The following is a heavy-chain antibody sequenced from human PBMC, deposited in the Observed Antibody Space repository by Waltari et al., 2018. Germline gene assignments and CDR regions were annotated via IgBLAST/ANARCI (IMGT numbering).Heavy chain of an antibody. Sequence: QVQLQESGPGLVTPSETVSLTCTVSGASLPGHHYSWIRQPPGKGLEWIGNVYFTGRLGYNPSFQSRATILVDMSKNQVSLNLKSVTTADTAVYFCARADGYNLVDYWGQGTLVTVSS. CDR3: ARADGYNLVDY. CDR2: VYFTGRL. J-gene: IGHJ4*02. D-gene: IGHD5-12*01. V-gene: IGHV4-59*11. CDR1: GASLPGHH.